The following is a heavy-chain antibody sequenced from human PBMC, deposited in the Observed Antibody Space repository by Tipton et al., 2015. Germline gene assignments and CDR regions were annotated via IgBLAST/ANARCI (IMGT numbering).Heavy chain of an antibody. Sequence: TLSLTCSVSGDSISSSNWWSWVRQPPGKGLEWIGEIHHGGSTNYNPSLKSRVTMSVDTSKNQFSLHLSSVTAADTAVYYCAREVDAPMDSDAFDVWGQGTTVTVSS. D-gene: IGHD5-18*01. CDR2: IHHGGST. J-gene: IGHJ3*01. CDR3: AREVDAPMDSDAFDV. V-gene: IGHV4-4*02. CDR1: GDSISSSNW.